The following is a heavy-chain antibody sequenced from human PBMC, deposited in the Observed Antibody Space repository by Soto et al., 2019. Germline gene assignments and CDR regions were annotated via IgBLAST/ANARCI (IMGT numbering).Heavy chain of an antibody. V-gene: IGHV1-46*01. CDR1: GNTFTNYY. CDR3: ARRGHVVVVTAAFDY. J-gene: IGHJ4*02. Sequence: QVQLMQSGAEVKKPGASVKVSCKASGNTFTNYYIHWVRQAPGQGLEWMGTINPSGGHTTYAQKFLGRVTMPRGTCTSTPDIELTSLRSEDTAVYYCARRGHVVVVTAAFDYWGQGTLVTVSS. D-gene: IGHD2-21*02. CDR2: INPSGGHT.